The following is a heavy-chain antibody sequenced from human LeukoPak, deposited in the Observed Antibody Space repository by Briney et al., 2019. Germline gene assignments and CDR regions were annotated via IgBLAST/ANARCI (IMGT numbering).Heavy chain of an antibody. CDR2: IYYSGST. J-gene: IGHJ5*02. Sequence: SETLSLTCTVSGGSISSSSYYWGWIRQPPGKGLEWIGSIYYSGSTYYNPSLKSRVTISVDTSKNQFSLKLSSVTAADAAVYYCARDANWFDPWGQGTLVTVSS. CDR3: ARDANWFDP. V-gene: IGHV4-39*07. CDR1: GGSISSSSYY.